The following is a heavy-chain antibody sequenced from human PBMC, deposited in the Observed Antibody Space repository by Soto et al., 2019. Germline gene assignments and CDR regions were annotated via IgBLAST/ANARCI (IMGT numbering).Heavy chain of an antibody. D-gene: IGHD4-17*01. Sequence: QVQLVQSGAEVKKPGASVKVSCKVSGYSIRNYGISWVRQAPGQGREWMGWISAYNGITNSVQKFQGRVTMTTDTSTRTAYMDLRSLRSDDTAVYYCAMSDGYRDMQYFDYWGQRTLVTVSS. J-gene: IGHJ4*02. CDR1: GYSIRNYG. V-gene: IGHV1-18*01. CDR2: ISAYNGIT. CDR3: AMSDGYRDMQYFDY.